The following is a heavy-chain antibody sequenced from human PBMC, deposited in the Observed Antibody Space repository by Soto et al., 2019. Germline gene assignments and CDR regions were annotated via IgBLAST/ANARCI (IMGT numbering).Heavy chain of an antibody. J-gene: IGHJ6*02. D-gene: IGHD3-16*01. Sequence: GGSLRLSCAVSGFTFSVSAIHWVRQASGKGLGWVSRIRSKADNYATAYGASVKGRFTISRDNAKNSLYLQMNSLRAEDTAVYYCAREGFRGVMSYYGMDVWGQGTTVTVSS. CDR2: IRSKADNYAT. CDR1: GFTFSVSA. V-gene: IGHV3-73*01. CDR3: AREGFRGVMSYYGMDV.